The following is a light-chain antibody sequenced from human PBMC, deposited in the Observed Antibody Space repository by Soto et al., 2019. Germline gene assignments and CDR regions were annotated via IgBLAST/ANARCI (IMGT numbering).Light chain of an antibody. CDR1: QDIGHY. CDR2: DVS. J-gene: IGKJ5*01. Sequence: DIQMTQSPSTLSASVGYRVTITCEASQDIGHYLNWYQQKAGKAPKLLIYDVSNLETGVPSRFSGGGSGTSFTFTISSLQPEDVATYFCQQYERFYTLGQGTRLEIK. V-gene: IGKV1-33*01. CDR3: QQYERFYT.